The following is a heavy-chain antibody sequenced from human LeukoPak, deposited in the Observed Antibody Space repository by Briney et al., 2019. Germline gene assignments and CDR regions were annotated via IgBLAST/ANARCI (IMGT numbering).Heavy chain of an antibody. J-gene: IGHJ1*01. CDR3: ASMGVDTTMVTPEYFQH. CDR1: GGSISSSSYY. CDR2: IYYSGST. V-gene: IGHV4-39*01. Sequence: SETLSLTCTVSGGSISSSSYYWGWIRQPPGKRLEWIGTIYYSGSTYYNPSLKSRVTISVDTSKKQFSLKLSSVTAADTAVYYCASMGVDTTMVTPEYFQHWGQGTLVTVSS. D-gene: IGHD5-18*01.